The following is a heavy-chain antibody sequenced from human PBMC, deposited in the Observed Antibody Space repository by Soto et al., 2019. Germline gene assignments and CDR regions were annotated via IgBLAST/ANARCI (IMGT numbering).Heavy chain of an antibody. V-gene: IGHV3-21*01. CDR1: GFTFSSYS. Sequence: GSLRLSCAASGFTFSSYSMNWVRQAPGKGLEWVSSISSSSSYIYYADSVKGRFTISRDNAKNSLYLQMNSLRAEDTAVYYCARGSLWFGELLSPYYYYGMDVWGQGTTVTVSS. D-gene: IGHD3-10*01. CDR3: ARGSLWFGELLSPYYYYGMDV. CDR2: ISSSSSYI. J-gene: IGHJ6*02.